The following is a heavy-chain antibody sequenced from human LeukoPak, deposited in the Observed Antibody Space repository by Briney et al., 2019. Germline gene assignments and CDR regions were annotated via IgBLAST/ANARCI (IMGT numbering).Heavy chain of an antibody. Sequence: ASVKVSCKTSGYTFISYGISWVRQAPGQGLEWMGWISAYNDNTNYAQKLQGRVTMTTDTSTSTAYMELRSLRSDDTAVYYCARDCSSTSCPNDAFDIWGQGTMVTVSS. CDR3: ARDCSSTSCPNDAFDI. CDR2: ISAYNDNT. J-gene: IGHJ3*02. CDR1: GYTFISYG. D-gene: IGHD2-2*01. V-gene: IGHV1-18*01.